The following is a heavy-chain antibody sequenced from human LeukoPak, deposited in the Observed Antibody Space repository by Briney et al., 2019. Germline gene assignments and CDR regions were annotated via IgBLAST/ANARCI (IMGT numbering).Heavy chain of an antibody. V-gene: IGHV1-69*06. Sequence: SVEVSCKASGGTFSSYAISWVRQAPGRGLEWMGGIIPIFGTANYAQKFQGRVTITADKSTSTAYMELSSLRSEDTAVYYCATHYDILTGRFDYWGQGTLVTVSS. CDR2: IIPIFGTA. CDR1: GGTFSSYA. J-gene: IGHJ4*02. D-gene: IGHD3-9*01. CDR3: ATHYDILTGRFDY.